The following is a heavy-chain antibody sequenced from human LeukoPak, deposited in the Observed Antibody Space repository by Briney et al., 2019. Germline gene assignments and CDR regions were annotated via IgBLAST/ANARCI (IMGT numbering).Heavy chain of an antibody. CDR3: ARHEAQDFDY. CDR2: IYYSGTT. V-gene: IGHV4-39*01. Sequence: SETLSLTCTVSGGSISSSNYYWGWLRQPPGKGLEWSGSIYYSGTTYYSSSLKSRVIITVDTSKNQFPLKLSSVTATDTAGYYCARHEAQDFDYWGQGTLVTVSS. J-gene: IGHJ4*02. CDR1: GGSISSSNYY.